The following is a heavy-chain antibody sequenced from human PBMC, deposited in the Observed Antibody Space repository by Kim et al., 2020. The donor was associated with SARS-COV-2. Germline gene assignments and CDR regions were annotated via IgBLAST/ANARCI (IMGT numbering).Heavy chain of an antibody. CDR3: ARGGTIFGVVIEPFDY. J-gene: IGHJ4*02. V-gene: IGHV4-59*01. CDR2: IYYSGST. Sequence: SETLSLTCTVSGGYISSYYWSWIRQPPGKGLEWIGYIYYSGSTNYNPSLKSRVTISVDTSKNQFSPKLSSVTAAHTAVYYCARGGTIFGVVIEPFDYWGQCTLVTVSS. D-gene: IGHD3-3*01. CDR1: GGYISSYY.